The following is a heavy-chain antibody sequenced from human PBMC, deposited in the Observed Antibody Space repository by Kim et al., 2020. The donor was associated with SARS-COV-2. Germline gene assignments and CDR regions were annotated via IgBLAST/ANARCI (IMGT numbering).Heavy chain of an antibody. V-gene: IGHV4-34*01. CDR2: SEST. CDR3: ASLPDY. Sequence: SESTRYNPSVKSRVTISVDTSKNQFSLKLSSVTAADTAVYYCASLPDYWGQGTLVTVSS. J-gene: IGHJ4*02.